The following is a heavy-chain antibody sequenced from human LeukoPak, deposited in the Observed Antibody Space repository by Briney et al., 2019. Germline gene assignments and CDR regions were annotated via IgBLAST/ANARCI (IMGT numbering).Heavy chain of an antibody. CDR3: ARGEDVVVPAAINDFDY. CDR2: ISSNGGST. V-gene: IGHV3-64D*06. CDR1: GFTFSSYA. Sequence: GGSLRLSCSASGFTFSSYAMHWVRQAPGKGLEYVSAISSNGGSTYYADSVKGRFTISRDNSKNTLYLQMSSLRAEDTAVYYCARGEDVVVPAAINDFDYWGQGTLVTVSS. D-gene: IGHD2-2*01. J-gene: IGHJ4*02.